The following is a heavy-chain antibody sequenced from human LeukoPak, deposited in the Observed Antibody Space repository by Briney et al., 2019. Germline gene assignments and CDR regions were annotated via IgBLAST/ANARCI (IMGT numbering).Heavy chain of an antibody. CDR3: AREEVGTGLDY. V-gene: IGHV1-46*01. Sequence: ASVKVSCKASGFTFTTYFMHWVRQAPGQGLEWMGKINPSGDTTTYAQKFQGRVTMTRDTSTSTVYMELSSLRSEDTAVYYCAREEVGTGLDYWGQGTLVTVSS. D-gene: IGHD2-21*02. CDR2: INPSGDTT. J-gene: IGHJ4*02. CDR1: GFTFTTYF.